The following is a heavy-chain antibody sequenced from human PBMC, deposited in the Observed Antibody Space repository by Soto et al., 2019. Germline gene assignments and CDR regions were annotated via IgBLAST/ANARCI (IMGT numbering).Heavy chain of an antibody. Sequence: SETLSLTCAVYGGSFSGYYWSWIRQPPGKGLEWIGEINHSGSTNYNPSLKSRVTISVDTSKNQFSLKLSSVTAADTAVYYCARASAPHCSSTSCQYYFDYWGQGTLVIVSS. V-gene: IGHV4-34*01. CDR2: INHSGST. CDR1: GGSFSGYY. J-gene: IGHJ4*02. D-gene: IGHD2-2*01. CDR3: ARASAPHCSSTSCQYYFDY.